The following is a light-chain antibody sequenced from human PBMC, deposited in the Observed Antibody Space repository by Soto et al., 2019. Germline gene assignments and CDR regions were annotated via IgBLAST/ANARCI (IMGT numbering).Light chain of an antibody. V-gene: IGKV3-20*01. Sequence: EIMLTQSPGTLSLSPGERATLSCRASQSVSSSFLAWYQQKPGQAPRLLIYGASIRATGIPDRFSGSGSGTDFTLTISRLEPEDFAMYLWPHYGTSLWTFGQWTKVEIK. J-gene: IGKJ1*01. CDR2: GAS. CDR3: PHYGTSLWT. CDR1: QSVSSSF.